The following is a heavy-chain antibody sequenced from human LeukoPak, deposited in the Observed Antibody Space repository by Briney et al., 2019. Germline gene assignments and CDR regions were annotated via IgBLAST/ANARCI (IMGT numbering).Heavy chain of an antibody. CDR1: GFTFSSYW. CDR3: ARGSQDSSSWYSQARYYYYYMDV. V-gene: IGHV3-7*03. J-gene: IGHJ6*03. CDR2: IKQDGSEK. D-gene: IGHD6-13*01. Sequence: SGGSLRLSCAASGFTFSSYWMSWVRQAPGKGLEWVANIKQDGSEKYYVDSVKGRFTISRDNAKNSLYLQMNSLRAEDTAVYYCARGSQDSSSWYSQARYYYYYMDVWGKGTTVTISS.